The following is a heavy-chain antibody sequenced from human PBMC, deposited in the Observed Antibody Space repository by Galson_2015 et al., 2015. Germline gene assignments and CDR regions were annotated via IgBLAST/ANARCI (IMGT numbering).Heavy chain of an antibody. CDR1: GFTFSSYA. J-gene: IGHJ6*03. D-gene: IGHD6-19*01. CDR2: ISGSGGST. Sequence: SLRLSCAASGFTFSSYAMSWVRQAPGKGLEWVSVISGSGGSTYYADSVKGRFTISRDKSKNTLYLQMNSLRAEDTAVYYCAKLTLPPLGELAVAGTWLRYYYYMDVWGKGTTVTVSS. V-gene: IGHV3-23*01. CDR3: AKLTLPPLGELAVAGTWLRYYYYMDV.